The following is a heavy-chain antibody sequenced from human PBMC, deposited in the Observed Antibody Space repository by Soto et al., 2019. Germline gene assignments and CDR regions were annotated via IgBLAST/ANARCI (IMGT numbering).Heavy chain of an antibody. J-gene: IGHJ4*02. D-gene: IGHD3-3*01. CDR2: ISAYNGNT. CDR3: ARDRALERGDY. V-gene: IGHV1-18*01. Sequence: QVQLVQSGAEVKKPGASVKVSCKASGYTFTTYGISWVRQAPGQGLEWMGWISAYNGNTNYAQKLQDRVTMTTNTTTSTAYRELRCLRSDETAVYYCARDRALERGDYWGQGTLVTVSS. CDR1: GYTFTTYG.